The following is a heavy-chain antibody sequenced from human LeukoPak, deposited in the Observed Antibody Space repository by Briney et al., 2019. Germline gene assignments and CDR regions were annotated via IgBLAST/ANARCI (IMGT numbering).Heavy chain of an antibody. J-gene: IGHJ4*02. Sequence: GGSLRLSCAASGFTVSSNYMSWVRQAPGKGLEWVSVIYSGGSTYYADSVKGRFTISRDNAKNSLYLQMNSLRAEDTAVYYCARDRISRITMVRGVIDYWGQGTLVTVSS. CDR3: ARDRISRITMVRGVIDY. D-gene: IGHD3-10*01. V-gene: IGHV3-66*01. CDR1: GFTVSSNY. CDR2: IYSGGST.